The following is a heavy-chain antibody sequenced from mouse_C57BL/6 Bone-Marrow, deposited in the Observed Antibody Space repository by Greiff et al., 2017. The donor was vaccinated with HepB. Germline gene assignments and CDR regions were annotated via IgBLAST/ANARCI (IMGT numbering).Heavy chain of an antibody. CDR1: GFSFTSYG. CDR3: ARNRRYYYGSSWFAY. J-gene: IGHJ3*01. CDR2: IWSGGST. V-gene: IGHV2-2*01. D-gene: IGHD1-1*01. Sequence: VQLKESGPGLVQPSPCLSISCTVSGFSFTSYGVHWVRPSPGKGLEWLGVIWSGGSTDYNAAFISRLSISKDNSKSQVFFKMNSLQADDTAIYYCARNRRYYYGSSWFAYWGQGTLVTVSA.